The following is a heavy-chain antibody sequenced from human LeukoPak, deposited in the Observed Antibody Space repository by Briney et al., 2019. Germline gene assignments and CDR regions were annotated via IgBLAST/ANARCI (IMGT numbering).Heavy chain of an antibody. CDR1: GYTFTKYL. Sequence: ASVKVSCKTSGYTFTKYLIHWVRQAPGQGLEWVGSINPNGDATNYAPRLQGRLTLTQDTSTSTVYMELRGLTPDDTAVYYCARPLFCAFDNCGYWLDPWGPGTLVTVSS. D-gene: IGHD1-20*01. CDR2: INPNGDAT. V-gene: IGHV1-46*01. CDR3: ARPLFCAFDNCGYWLDP. J-gene: IGHJ5*02.